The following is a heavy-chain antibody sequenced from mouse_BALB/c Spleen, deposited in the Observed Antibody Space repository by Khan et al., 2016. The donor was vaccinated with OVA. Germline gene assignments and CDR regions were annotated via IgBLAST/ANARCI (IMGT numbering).Heavy chain of an antibody. J-gene: IGHJ2*01. CDR2: INPNGGST. CDR3: ARMARTIN. V-gene: IGHV5-6-3*01. CDR1: GFTFSSYG. Sequence: EVQLVESGGGLVQPGGSLKLSCAASGFTFSSYGMSWVRQTPDKGLELVATINPNGGSTYYPDSVKGRFTISTDTPKNTLYLQRSSLKSEDTAMYYCARMARTINWGQGTTLTVSA.